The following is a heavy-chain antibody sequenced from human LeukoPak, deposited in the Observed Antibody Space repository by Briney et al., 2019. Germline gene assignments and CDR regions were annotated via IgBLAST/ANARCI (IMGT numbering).Heavy chain of an antibody. CDR3: ARYVVYGSGIYYFDY. CDR1: GDSVSTSH. Sequence: SETLSLTCSVSGDSVSTSHWSWIRQPPGKGLEWVGYIHHSGNTNYNPSLKSRVTISVDTSKNQFSLKLSSVTAADTTVYYCARYVVYGSGIYYFDYWGQGTLVTVSS. CDR2: IHHSGNT. J-gene: IGHJ4*02. D-gene: IGHD3-10*01. V-gene: IGHV4-59*08.